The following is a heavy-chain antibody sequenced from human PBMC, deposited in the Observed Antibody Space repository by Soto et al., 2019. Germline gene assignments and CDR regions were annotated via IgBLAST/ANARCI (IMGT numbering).Heavy chain of an antibody. CDR3: PYRNLSSYFDY. CDR1: GFTFSSYG. V-gene: IGHV3-33*01. J-gene: IGHJ4*02. D-gene: IGHD6-6*01. Sequence: GGSLRLSCVASGFTFSSYGMHWVRQAPGKGLEWVAIIWHDGSDKYYGDSVKGRFTISRDNSKNTLYLQMNTLRAEDTAVYYCPYRNLSSYFDYWGQGTLVTVSS. CDR2: IWHDGSDK.